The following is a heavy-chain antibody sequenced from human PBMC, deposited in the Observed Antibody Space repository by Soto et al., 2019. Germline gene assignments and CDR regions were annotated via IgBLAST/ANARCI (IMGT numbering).Heavy chain of an antibody. Sequence: QLQLQESGPGLVKPSETLSLTCTVSGGSISSSSYYWGWIRQPPGKGLEWIGSIYYSGSTYYNPSLKSRVTISVDTSKNQFSLKLSSVTAADTAVYYCARPIIPYYYDSSGYFRDYWGQGTLVTVSS. CDR2: IYYSGST. V-gene: IGHV4-39*01. CDR3: ARPIIPYYYDSSGYFRDY. D-gene: IGHD3-22*01. J-gene: IGHJ4*02. CDR1: GGSISSSSYY.